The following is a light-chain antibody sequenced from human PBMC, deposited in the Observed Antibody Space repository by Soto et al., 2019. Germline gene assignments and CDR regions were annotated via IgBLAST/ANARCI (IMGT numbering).Light chain of an antibody. Sequence: QSALTQPASVSGSPGQSITIPCTGTSRDVGGYNYVSWYQQHPGKAPKLMIYDVRNRPSGVSNRFSGSKSVNTASLTISGLQAEDEADYYCSSYTTISTYVFGTGTKVTVL. CDR2: DVR. CDR3: SSYTTISTYV. V-gene: IGLV2-14*01. CDR1: SRDVGGYNY. J-gene: IGLJ1*01.